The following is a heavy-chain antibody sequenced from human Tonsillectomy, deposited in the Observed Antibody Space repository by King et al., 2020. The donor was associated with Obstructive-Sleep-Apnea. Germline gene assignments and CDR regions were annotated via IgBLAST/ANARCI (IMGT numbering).Heavy chain of an antibody. Sequence: VQLVESGGGVVQPGRSLRLSCAASGFTFSSYAMHWVRQAPGKGLEWVAVISYDGSNKYYADSVKGRFTISRDNSKNTLYLQMNSLRAADTAGYSCAGSPVEEVDWFDPWAREPWSPSPQ. D-gene: IGHD5-24*01. J-gene: IGHJ5*02. V-gene: IGHV3-30*04. CDR1: GFTFSSYA. CDR3: AGSPVEEVDWFDP. CDR2: ISYDGSNK.